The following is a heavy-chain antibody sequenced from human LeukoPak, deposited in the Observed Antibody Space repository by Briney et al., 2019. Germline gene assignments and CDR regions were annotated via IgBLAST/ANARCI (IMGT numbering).Heavy chain of an antibody. V-gene: IGHV3-21*01. Sequence: PGGSLRLSCTASGFTFSSYSMNWVRQAPGKGLEWVSSISSSSSYIYYADSVKGRFTISRDNAKNSLYLQMNSLRAEDTAVYYCARDFDYGDDSNDAFDIWGQGTMVTVSS. J-gene: IGHJ3*02. CDR3: ARDFDYGDDSNDAFDI. CDR1: GFTFSSYS. D-gene: IGHD4-17*01. CDR2: ISSSSSYI.